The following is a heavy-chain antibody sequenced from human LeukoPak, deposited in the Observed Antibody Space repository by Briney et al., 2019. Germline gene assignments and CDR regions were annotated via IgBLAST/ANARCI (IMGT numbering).Heavy chain of an antibody. Sequence: GASVKVSCTASGYTFTSYYMHWVRQAPGQGLEWMGIINPSGGSTSYAQKFQGRVTITRDKSTSTVYLELNSLRSADTAVYYCACGERRWYIDYWGQGTLVTVSS. CDR2: INPSGGST. D-gene: IGHD6-13*01. CDR3: ACGERRWYIDY. V-gene: IGHV1-46*01. CDR1: GYTFTSYY. J-gene: IGHJ4*02.